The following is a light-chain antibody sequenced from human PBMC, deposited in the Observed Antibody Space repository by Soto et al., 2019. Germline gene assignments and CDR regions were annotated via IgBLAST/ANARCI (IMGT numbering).Light chain of an antibody. CDR2: DNV. CDR1: SSNIGSNS. Sequence: QAVVTQPPSVSAAPGQKVTISCSGDSSNIGSNSASWYQQLPGTAPKRLIFDNVNRPSDIPDRFSGSKSGTSATLGITGLQTGDEADYYCGAWDNSLNAVVFGGGTKLTVL. CDR3: GAWDNSLNAVV. V-gene: IGLV1-51*01. J-gene: IGLJ3*02.